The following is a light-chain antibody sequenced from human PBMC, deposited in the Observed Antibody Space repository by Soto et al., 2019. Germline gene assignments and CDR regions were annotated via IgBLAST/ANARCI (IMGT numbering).Light chain of an antibody. CDR2: GAS. V-gene: IGKV3-20*01. Sequence: DIVLTQSPGTLSLSPGERATLSCRASQSIPSNYIAWYQQKPGQAPRLLIHGASSRATGIPDRFSGSGSGTDFTLTISRLEPEDFAVYYCQLYGTSPPRYTFGLGTKLEIK. J-gene: IGKJ2*01. CDR1: QSIPSNY. CDR3: QLYGTSPPRYT.